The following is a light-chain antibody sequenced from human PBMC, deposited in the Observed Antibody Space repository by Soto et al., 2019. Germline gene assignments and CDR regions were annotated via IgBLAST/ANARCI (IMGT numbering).Light chain of an antibody. CDR3: QEYNTWPWT. CDR1: QSVNSN. Sequence: TVMTQSPATLSVSPGERATLSCRASQSVNSNLAWYQQKLGQAPRVLIYGASTRATGIPARFSGSGSGTEFILTIGSLQSEDFALYYCQEYNTWPWTFGQGTKVDIK. CDR2: GAS. V-gene: IGKV3-15*01. J-gene: IGKJ1*01.